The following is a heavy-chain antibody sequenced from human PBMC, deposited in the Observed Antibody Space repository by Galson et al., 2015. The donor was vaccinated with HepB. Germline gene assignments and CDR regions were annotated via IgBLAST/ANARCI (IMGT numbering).Heavy chain of an antibody. CDR2: IGSKGVNYAT. J-gene: IGHJ4*02. Sequence: SLRLSCAASGFTFSGSAIHWVRQASGKGPGWVGHIGSKGVNYATKYVASLRGRFVISRDDSKNTAFLLMTRLRIEDTAVYYCVRMGDLSGYSSSWGQGTLFTVSS. CDR3: VRMGDLSGYSSS. V-gene: IGHV3-73*01. CDR1: GFTFSGSA. D-gene: IGHD6-13*01.